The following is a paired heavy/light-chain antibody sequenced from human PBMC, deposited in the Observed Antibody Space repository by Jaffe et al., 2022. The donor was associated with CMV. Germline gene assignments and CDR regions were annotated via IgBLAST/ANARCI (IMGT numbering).Heavy chain of an antibody. CDR3: ARRAPRGYSSSWYFDF. CDR2: IYYSGST. CDR1: GGSISSSGYY. Sequence: QLQLQESGPGLVKPSETLSLTCTVFGGSISSSGYYWGWIRQPPGKGLEWIGSIYYSGSTYYNPSLKSRVTISADTSKNQLSLKLSSVTAADTAVYYCARRAPRGYSSSWYFDFWGQGTLVTVSS. V-gene: IGHV4-39*01. D-gene: IGHD6-13*01. J-gene: IGHJ4*02.
Light chain of an antibody. CDR2: DVS. J-gene: IGLJ2*01. CDR3: CSYAGSYTFVV. Sequence: QSALTQPRSVSGSPGQSVTISCTGTSSDVGGYNYVSWYQQHPGKAPKLMIYDVSERPSGVPDRFSGSKSGNTASLTISGLQAEDEADYYCCSYAGSYTFVVFGGGTKLTVL. CDR1: SSDVGGYNY. V-gene: IGLV2-11*01.